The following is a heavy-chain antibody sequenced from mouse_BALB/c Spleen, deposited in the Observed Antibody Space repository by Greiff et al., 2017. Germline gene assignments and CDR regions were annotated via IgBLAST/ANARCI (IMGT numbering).Heavy chain of an antibody. Sequence: EVMLVESGGGLVQPGGSRKLSCAASGFTFSDYGMAWVRQAPGKGPEWVAFISNLAYSIYYADTVTGRFTISRENAKNTLYLEMSSLRSEDTAMYYCARRGDAMDYWGQGTSVTVSS. V-gene: IGHV5-15*02. CDR3: ARRGDAMDY. CDR1: GFTFSDYG. CDR2: ISNLAYSI. J-gene: IGHJ4*01.